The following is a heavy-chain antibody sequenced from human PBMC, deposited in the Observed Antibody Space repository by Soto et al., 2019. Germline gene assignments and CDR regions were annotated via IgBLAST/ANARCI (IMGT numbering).Heavy chain of an antibody. V-gene: IGHV4-34*01. CDR1: GGSFSRYY. Sequence: SETLSHTCAGYGGSFSRYYWIWFRQPPGKGLEWIGEINHSGSTNYNPSLKSRVTISVDTSKNQFSLKLSSVTAADTAVYYCASSFFRGFRGRYFLYWCQTTLVSVS. CDR3: ASSFFRGFRGRYFLY. D-gene: IGHD3-3*02. CDR2: INHSGST. J-gene: IGHJ4*02.